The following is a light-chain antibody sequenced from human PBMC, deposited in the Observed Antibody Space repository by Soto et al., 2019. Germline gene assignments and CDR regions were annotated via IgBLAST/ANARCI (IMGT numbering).Light chain of an antibody. CDR1: SSNIGSNT. V-gene: IGLV1-44*01. CDR3: TAWADSLNGQV. Sequence: QSVLTQPPSASGTPGQRVTISCSGSSSNIGSNTGNWYQQLPGTAPKLRIYSNNRRPSGVPDRFSGSKSGTSASLAISGLQSDDEADYYCTAWADSLNGQVFGGGTKLTVL. CDR2: SNN. J-gene: IGLJ2*01.